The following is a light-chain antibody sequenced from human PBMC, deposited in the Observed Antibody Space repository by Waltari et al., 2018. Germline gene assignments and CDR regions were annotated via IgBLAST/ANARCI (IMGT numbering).Light chain of an antibody. V-gene: IGKV1-5*03. CDR2: KAS. CDR1: QSISTW. CDR3: QQYNESPYT. J-gene: IGKJ2*01. Sequence: DIQMTQSPSTLSASVGDRVTITCRASQSISTWLAWYQQIPGEAPKLLIYKASSLESGVPSRFSGSGCGTEFTLTISSLRPDDFATYYCQQYNESPYTFGHGTKLEIK.